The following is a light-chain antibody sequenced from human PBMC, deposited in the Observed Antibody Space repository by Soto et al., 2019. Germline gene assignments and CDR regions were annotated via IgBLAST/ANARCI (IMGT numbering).Light chain of an antibody. CDR1: QSVSSY. J-gene: IGKJ2*01. CDR2: DAS. V-gene: IGKV3-11*01. Sequence: EIVLTQSPATLYLSPGVRDTLSCRASQSVSSYLAWYQQKPGQAPRLLIYDASNRATCIPARFSGSGSGTDFTLTICSLGPEDFAVYYCQQRSNGPPSYTFDQGTKLEIK. CDR3: QQRSNGPPSYT.